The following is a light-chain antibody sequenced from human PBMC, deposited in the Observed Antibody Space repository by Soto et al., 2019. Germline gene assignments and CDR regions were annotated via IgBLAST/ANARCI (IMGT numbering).Light chain of an antibody. CDR2: DAS. J-gene: IGKJ5*01. Sequence: DIQMTQSPASLSASVSKRVTITCRASQSISTYLNWYQKKPGKAPNLLIYDASRLQSGVPSRFSGSGGGTDFTLSISSVQPEDFATYFCQQSYMDPITFGQGTRLEIK. V-gene: IGKV1-39*01. CDR3: QQSYMDPIT. CDR1: QSISTY.